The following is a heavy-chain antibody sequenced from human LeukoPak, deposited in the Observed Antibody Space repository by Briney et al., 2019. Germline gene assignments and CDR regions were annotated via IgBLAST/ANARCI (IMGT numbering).Heavy chain of an antibody. D-gene: IGHD3-16*01. CDR1: GFTFNSYA. CDR3: AKNPGGLKVIGSWGVDP. V-gene: IGHV3-23*01. J-gene: IGHJ5*02. Sequence: GGSLRLSCAASGFTFNSYAMSWVRQAPGKGLEWVSTVSGSGGNTYYADSVRGRFTISRDNSKNTLYLQMNSLRAEDTAVYYCAKNPGGLKVIGSWGVDPWGQGTLVTVSS. CDR2: VSGSGGNT.